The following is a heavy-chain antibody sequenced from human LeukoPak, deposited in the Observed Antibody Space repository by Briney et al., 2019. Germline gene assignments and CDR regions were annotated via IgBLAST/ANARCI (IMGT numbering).Heavy chain of an antibody. CDR1: GFTFSNYG. V-gene: IGHV3-30*18. CDR2: ISYDGSNK. Sequence: GGSLRLSCAASGFTFSNYGMHWVRQAPGKGLEWVAVISYDGSNKYYADSVKGRFTISRDNSKNTLYLQMNSLRAEDTAVYYCAKGTMVRGVIPIDYWGQGTLVTVSS. J-gene: IGHJ4*02. D-gene: IGHD3-10*01. CDR3: AKGTMVRGVIPIDY.